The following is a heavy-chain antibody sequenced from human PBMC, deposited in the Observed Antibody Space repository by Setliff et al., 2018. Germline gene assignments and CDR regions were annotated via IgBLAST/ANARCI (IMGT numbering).Heavy chain of an antibody. CDR2: IYHSGSA. CDR1: GDSVSSGDYF. J-gene: IGHJ3*01. Sequence: SETLSLTCTVSGDSVSSGDYFWSWIRQPPGRGLEWIAYIYHSGSAYYNPSLKSRVTMSVDTSKNQFSLHLTSVTAADTAVYYCAREVGTSTSSDAFDVWGQGMMVTVSS. V-gene: IGHV4-30-4*08. CDR3: AREVGTSTSSDAFDV. D-gene: IGHD1-26*01.